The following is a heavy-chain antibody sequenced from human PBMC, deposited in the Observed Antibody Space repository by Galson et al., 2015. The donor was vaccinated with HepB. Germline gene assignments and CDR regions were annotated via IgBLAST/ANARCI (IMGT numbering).Heavy chain of an antibody. CDR3: ARELVGSLKYFDY. D-gene: IGHD6-13*01. CDR1: GGTSSSYA. V-gene: IGHV1-69*06. J-gene: IGHJ4*02. CDR2: IIPIFGTA. Sequence: SVKVSCKASGGTSSSYAISWVRQAPGQGLEWMGGIIPIFGTANYAQKFQGRVTITADKSTSTAYMELSSLRSEDTAVYYCARELVGSLKYFDYWGQGTLVTVSS.